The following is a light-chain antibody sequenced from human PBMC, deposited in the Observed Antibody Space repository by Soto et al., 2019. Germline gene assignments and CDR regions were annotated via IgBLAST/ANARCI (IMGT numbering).Light chain of an antibody. CDR3: QQYDNWPPYT. V-gene: IGKV3-15*01. J-gene: IGKJ2*01. CDR1: QSVSSN. Sequence: EIVMTQSPATLSLSPGERATLSCRASQSVSSNLAWYQQKPGQAPRLLIYGASTRATGIPARFSGSGSGTEFTLTISSLQSEDVAVYYCQQYDNWPPYTFGQGTKVDIK. CDR2: GAS.